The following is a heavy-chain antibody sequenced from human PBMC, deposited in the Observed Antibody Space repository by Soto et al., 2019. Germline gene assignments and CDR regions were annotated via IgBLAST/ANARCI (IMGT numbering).Heavy chain of an antibody. CDR2: INHSGST. CDR3: ARDSSIAAAGTHWFDP. D-gene: IGHD6-13*01. V-gene: IGHV4-34*01. J-gene: IGHJ5*02. Sequence: SETLSLTCAVYGGSFSGYYWSWIRQPPGKGLEWIGEINHSGSTNYNPSLKSRVTISVDTSKNQFSLKLSSVTAADTAVYYCARDSSIAAAGTHWFDPWGQGTLVTVSS. CDR1: GGSFSGYY.